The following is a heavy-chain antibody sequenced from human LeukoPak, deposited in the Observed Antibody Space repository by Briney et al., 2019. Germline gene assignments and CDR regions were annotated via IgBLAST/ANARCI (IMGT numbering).Heavy chain of an antibody. CDR2: IKQDGSEK. D-gene: IGHD1-7*01. CDR1: GFTFSSYW. J-gene: IGHJ6*03. Sequence: GGSLRLSCAASGFTFSSYWMSWVRQAPGKGLEWVANIKQDGSEKYYLESVKGRFTISRDNAKNSLYLQMNSLRAEDTAVYYCARQRTGTTSEYYYYYMDVWGKGTTVTVSS. V-gene: IGHV3-7*01. CDR3: ARQRTGTTSEYYYYYMDV.